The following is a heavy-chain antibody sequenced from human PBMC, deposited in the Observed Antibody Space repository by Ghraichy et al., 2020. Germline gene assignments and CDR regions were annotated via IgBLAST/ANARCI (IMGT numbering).Heavy chain of an antibody. Sequence: SETLSLTCTVSGGSVSSGSYYWSWIRQPPGKGLEWIGYIYYSGSTNYNPSLKSRVTISVDTSKNQFSLKLSSVTAADTAVYYCARDTSEWPPTGAFDIWGQGTMVTVSS. D-gene: IGHD3-3*01. J-gene: IGHJ3*02. CDR1: GGSVSSGSYY. V-gene: IGHV4-61*01. CDR2: IYYSGST. CDR3: ARDTSEWPPTGAFDI.